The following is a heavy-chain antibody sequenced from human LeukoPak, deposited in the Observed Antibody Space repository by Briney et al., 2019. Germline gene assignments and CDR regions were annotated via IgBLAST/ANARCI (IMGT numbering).Heavy chain of an antibody. V-gene: IGHV3-53*05. Sequence: GGSLRLSCAASGFTVSSNYMSWVRQAPGKGLEWVSVICSGGSTYYADSVKGRFTISRDNSKNTLYLQMNSLRAEDTALYYCAKDIGSGSYSGVFDYWGQGTLVTVSS. CDR3: AKDIGSGSYSGVFDY. CDR1: GFTVSSNY. D-gene: IGHD3-10*01. CDR2: ICSGGST. J-gene: IGHJ4*02.